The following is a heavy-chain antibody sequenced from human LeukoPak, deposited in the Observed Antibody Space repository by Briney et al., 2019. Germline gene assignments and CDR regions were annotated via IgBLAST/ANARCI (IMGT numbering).Heavy chain of an antibody. V-gene: IGHV3-21*01. CDR2: ISSSSSYI. J-gene: IGHJ3*02. CDR3: ARDTTYYDILTGYPDAFDI. CDR1: GFTFSSYS. Sequence: PGGSLRLSCAASGFTFSSYSMNWVRQAPGKGLEWVSSISSSSSYIYYADSVKGRFTISSDNAKNSLYLQMNSLRAEDTAVYYCARDTTYYDILTGYPDAFDIWGQGTMVTVSS. D-gene: IGHD3-9*01.